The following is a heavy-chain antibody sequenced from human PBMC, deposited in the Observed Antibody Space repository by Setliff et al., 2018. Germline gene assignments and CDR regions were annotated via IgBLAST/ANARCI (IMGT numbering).Heavy chain of an antibody. J-gene: IGHJ4*02. CDR2: MNPNSGNT. D-gene: IGHD2-15*01. Sequence: GASVKVSCQASGYTFTSYDINWVRQATGQGLEWMGWMNPNSGNTGYAQKFQGRVTMTRNTSISTAYMDLSSLRFEDTAVYYCAREAKRNVVVVVAATPVYWGQGTLVTVSS. V-gene: IGHV1-8*02. CDR3: AREAKRNVVVVVAATPVY. CDR1: GYTFTSYD.